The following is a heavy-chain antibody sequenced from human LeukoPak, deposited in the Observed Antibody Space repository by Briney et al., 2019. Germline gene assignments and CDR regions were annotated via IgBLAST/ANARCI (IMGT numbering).Heavy chain of an antibody. CDR2: IYYSGST. CDR3: ARAAPTTSYYYDSRMYYFDY. CDR1: GGSISSYY. V-gene: IGHV4-59*01. Sequence: SETLSLTCTVSGGSISSYYWSWIRQPPGKGLEWIGYIYYSGSTNYNPSLKSRVTISVDTSKDQFSLKLSSVTAADTAVYYCARAAPTTSYYYDSRMYYFDYWGQGTLVTVSS. J-gene: IGHJ4*02. D-gene: IGHD3-22*01.